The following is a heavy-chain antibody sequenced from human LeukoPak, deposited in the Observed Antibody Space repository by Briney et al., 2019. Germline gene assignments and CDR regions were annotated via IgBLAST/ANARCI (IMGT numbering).Heavy chain of an antibody. CDR3: ARARYDYVWGSYRPDYYGMDV. Sequence: GASVKVSCKASGYTFTSYDINWVRQATGQGLEWMGWMNPNSGNTGYAQKFQGRVTMTRNTSISTAYMELSSLRSEDTAVYYCARARYDYVWGSYRPDYYGMDVWGQGTTVTVSS. J-gene: IGHJ6*02. V-gene: IGHV1-8*01. CDR1: GYTFTSYD. D-gene: IGHD3-16*02. CDR2: MNPNSGNT.